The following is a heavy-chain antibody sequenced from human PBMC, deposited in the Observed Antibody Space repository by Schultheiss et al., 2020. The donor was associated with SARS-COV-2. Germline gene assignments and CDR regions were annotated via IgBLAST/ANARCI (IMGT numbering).Heavy chain of an antibody. V-gene: IGHV4-34*01. D-gene: IGHD6-6*01. CDR1: GGSFSGYY. Sequence: SETLSLTCAIYGGSFSGYYWSWIRQPPGKGLEWIGEINQSVGTSYNPSLKSRVTISADTSRNQFSLKLTSMTAADTAVYYCARQLDAKYYFDYWGQGTLVTVSS. CDR3: ARQLDAKYYFDY. CDR2: INQSVGT. J-gene: IGHJ4*02.